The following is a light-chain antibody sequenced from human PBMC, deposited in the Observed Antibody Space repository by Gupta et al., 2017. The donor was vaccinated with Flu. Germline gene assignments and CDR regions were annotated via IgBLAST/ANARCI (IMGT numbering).Light chain of an antibody. CDR1: SSNIGAGYD. CDR2: GNS. J-gene: IGLJ3*02. V-gene: IGLV1-40*01. CDR3: QSYDSSLSGWV. Sequence: QSVLTHPLSVSGAPGQTVTILWPRSSSNIGAGYDVHWYQQLPGTAPKLLIYGNSNRPSGVPDRFSGSKSGTSASLAITGLQAEDEADYYCQSYDSSLSGWVFGGGTKLTVL.